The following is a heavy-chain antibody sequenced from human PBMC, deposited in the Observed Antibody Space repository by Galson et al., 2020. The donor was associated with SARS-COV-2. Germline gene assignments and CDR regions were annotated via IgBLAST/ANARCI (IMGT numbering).Heavy chain of an antibody. CDR1: GYTFTRYS. J-gene: IGHJ4*02. CDR2: ISAYNGYT. D-gene: IGHD3-3*01. CDR3: ARDWRTYYDLWGGYSDRGEPRVMDY. V-gene: IGHV1-18*01. Sequence: ASVKVSCTASGYTFTRYSLSWVRQAPGQGLEWMGWISAYNGYTNYAQNLQGRVTMTTDTSTSTAYMELRSLRSDDTAVYYCARDWRTYYDLWGGYSDRGEPRVMDYWGQGTLVSVSS.